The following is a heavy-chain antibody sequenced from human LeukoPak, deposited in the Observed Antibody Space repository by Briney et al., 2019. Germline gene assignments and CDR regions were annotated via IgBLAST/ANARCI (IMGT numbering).Heavy chain of an antibody. D-gene: IGHD5-24*01. J-gene: IGHJ3*02. Sequence: ASVKVSCKASGYTFTGYYMHWVRQAPGQGLEWMGRNNPNSGGTNYAQKFQGRVTMTRDTSISTAYMELSRLRSDDTAVYYCARDYGGYKGEAFDIWGQGTMVTVSS. CDR2: NNPNSGGT. V-gene: IGHV1-2*06. CDR1: GYTFTGYY. CDR3: ARDYGGYKGEAFDI.